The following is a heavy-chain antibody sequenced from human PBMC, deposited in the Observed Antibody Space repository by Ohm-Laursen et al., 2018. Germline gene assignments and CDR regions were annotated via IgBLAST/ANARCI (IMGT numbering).Heavy chain of an antibody. D-gene: IGHD2-21*02. V-gene: IGHV3-48*03. J-gene: IGHJ4*02. CDR1: GFTFSSYE. CDR3: AKDRAGVVVTAGDY. CDR2: IELSGATY. Sequence: SLRLSCSASGFTFSSYEFNWVRQAPGKGLEWVSKIELSGATYYNAESVKGRFTISRDNAKNTLYLQMNSLRAEDTALYYCAKDRAGVVVTAGDYWGQGTLVTVSS.